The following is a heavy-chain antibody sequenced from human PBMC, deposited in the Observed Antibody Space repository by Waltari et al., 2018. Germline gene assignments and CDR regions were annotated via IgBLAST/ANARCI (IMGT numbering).Heavy chain of an antibody. J-gene: IGHJ4*02. D-gene: IGHD6-19*01. CDR3: ARDYSGGGYFDY. V-gene: IGHV3-30-3*01. CDR1: GFTFSSYA. Sequence: QVQLVESGGGVVQPGRSLRLSCAASGFTFSSYAMHWVRQAPGTGLEWVAVISYDGSNKYYADSVKGRFTISRDNSKNTLYLQMNSLRAEDTAVYYCARDYSGGGYFDYWGQGTLVTVSS. CDR2: ISYDGSNK.